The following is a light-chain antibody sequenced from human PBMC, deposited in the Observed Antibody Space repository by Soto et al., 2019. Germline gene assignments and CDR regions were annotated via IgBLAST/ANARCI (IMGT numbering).Light chain of an antibody. V-gene: IGKV3-15*01. J-gene: IGKJ1*01. CDR2: GAS. CDR3: QQYDNWPWT. CDR1: QSISGI. Sequence: EIVMTQSPATLSVSPGGRATLSCRASQSISGILAWYQQKPGQAPRLLIYGASTRAAGFPARFSGSGSGTDFTLTISSLQSEDFAVYYCQQYDNWPWTFGQGTKVDI.